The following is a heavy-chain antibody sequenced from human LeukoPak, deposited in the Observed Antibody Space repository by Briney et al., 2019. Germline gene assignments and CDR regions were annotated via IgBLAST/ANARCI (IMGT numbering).Heavy chain of an antibody. CDR1: GFTFSDYY. CDR2: MSSSGSTI. Sequence: GGSLRLSCTASGFTFSDYYMSWICQATGKGLEWVSYMSSSGSTICYADSVKGRFTISRDNAKNSLYLKMSSLRAEDTAVYYCARVYCSSTRCPNWFDPWGQGTLVTVSS. J-gene: IGHJ5*02. CDR3: ARVYCSSTRCPNWFDP. V-gene: IGHV3-11*04. D-gene: IGHD2-2*01.